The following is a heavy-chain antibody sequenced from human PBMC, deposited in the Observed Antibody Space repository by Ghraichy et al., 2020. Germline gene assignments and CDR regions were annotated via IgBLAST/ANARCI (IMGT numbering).Heavy chain of an antibody. J-gene: IGHJ6*02. CDR3: ARDLASSEIHSVYYGMDV. Sequence: GGSLRLSCAVSGFTFSSYGMHWVRQAPGKGLEWVAVIWSDGSKKHYADSVKGRFTISRDNSKKTLYLEMNSLTAEDTAVYYCARDLASSEIHSVYYGMDVWGQGPKVIVSS. CDR1: GFTFSSYG. CDR2: IWSDGSKK. V-gene: IGHV3-33*08. D-gene: IGHD3-3*02.